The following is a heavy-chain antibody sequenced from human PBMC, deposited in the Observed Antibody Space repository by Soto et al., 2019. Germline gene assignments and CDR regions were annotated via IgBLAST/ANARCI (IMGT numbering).Heavy chain of an antibody. V-gene: IGHV1-69*13. Sequence: ASVKVSCKASGGTFSSYAISWVRQAPGQGLEWMGGIIPIFGTANYAQKFQGRVTITADESTSTAYMELSSLRSEDTAVYYCARGGYCSSTSCYATGLYYYYYYGMDVWGQGTTVTV. CDR2: IIPIFGTA. CDR3: ARGGYCSSTSCYATGLYYYYYYGMDV. D-gene: IGHD2-2*03. CDR1: GGTFSSYA. J-gene: IGHJ6*02.